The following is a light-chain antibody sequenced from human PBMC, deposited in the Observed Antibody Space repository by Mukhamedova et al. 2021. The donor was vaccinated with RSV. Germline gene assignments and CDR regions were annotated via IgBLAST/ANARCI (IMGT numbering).Light chain of an antibody. V-gene: IGKV1-5*03. CDR3: QQYITYWT. CDR1: QSISGW. J-gene: IGKJ1*01. Sequence: SQSISGWLAWYQQKPGKAPKLLIYKASNLQSGVPSRFSGSGSRTEFTLTISSLQPDDFATYFCQQYITYWTFGQGTKVEIK. CDR2: KAS.